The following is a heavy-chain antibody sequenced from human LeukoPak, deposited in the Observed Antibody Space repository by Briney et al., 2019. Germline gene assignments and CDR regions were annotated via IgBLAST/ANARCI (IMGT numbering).Heavy chain of an antibody. CDR2: LSSRSEYI. CDR3: ARYPHGITVTKYYFDY. J-gene: IGHJ4*02. CDR1: GFSFSDYG. Sequence: PGGSLRHSCRGSGFSFSDYGMNWVRQAPGKGLEWVASLSSRSEYIYHADSVRGRFTISRDNAKDSLYLQMNSLSAEDTAVYYCARYPHGITVTKYYFDYWGQGTPVTVSS. V-gene: IGHV3-21*01. D-gene: IGHD1-20*01.